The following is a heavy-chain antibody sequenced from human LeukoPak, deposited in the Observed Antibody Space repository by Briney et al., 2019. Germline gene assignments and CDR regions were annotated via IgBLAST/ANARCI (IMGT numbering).Heavy chain of an antibody. J-gene: IGHJ4*02. D-gene: IGHD1-1*01. Sequence: SETLSLTCTVSGGSISSGSYYWSWIRQPAGKGLEWIGRIYTSGSTNYNPSLKSRVTISVDTSKNQFSLKLSSVTAADTAVYYCAREGLENYYFDYWGQGTLVTVSS. CDR1: GGSISSGSYY. CDR2: IYTSGST. CDR3: AREGLENYYFDY. V-gene: IGHV4-61*02.